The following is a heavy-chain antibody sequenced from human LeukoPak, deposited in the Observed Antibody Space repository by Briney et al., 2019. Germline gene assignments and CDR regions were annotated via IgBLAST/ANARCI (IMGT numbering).Heavy chain of an antibody. CDR1: GFTFSSYE. D-gene: IGHD3-10*01. J-gene: IGHJ3*02. CDR2: ISSSGSTI. Sequence: GGSLRLSCAASGFTFSSYEMNWVRQAPGKGLEWVSYISSSGSTIYYADSVKGRFTISRDNAKNSLYLQMNSLRAEDTAVYYCARWGSGGSGSSRRNAFDIWGQGTMVTVSS. V-gene: IGHV3-48*03. CDR3: ARWGSGGSGSSRRNAFDI.